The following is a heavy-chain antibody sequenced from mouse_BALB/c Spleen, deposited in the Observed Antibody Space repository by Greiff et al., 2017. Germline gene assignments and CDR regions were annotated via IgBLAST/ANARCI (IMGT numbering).Heavy chain of an antibody. D-gene: IGHD2-3*01. V-gene: IGHV1-26*01. Sequence: VHVKQSGPDLVKPGASVKISCKASGYSFTGYYMHWVKQSHGKSLEWIGRVNPNNGGTSYNQKFKGKAILTVDKSSSTAYMELRSLTSEDSAVYYCASPDGYLCPWYFDVWGAGTTVTVSS. CDR3: ASPDGYLCPWYFDV. CDR2: VNPNNGGT. J-gene: IGHJ1*01. CDR1: GYSFTGYY.